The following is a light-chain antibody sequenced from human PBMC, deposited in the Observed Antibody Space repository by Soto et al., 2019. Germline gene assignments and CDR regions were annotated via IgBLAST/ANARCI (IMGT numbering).Light chain of an antibody. J-gene: IGLJ1*01. CDR1: SSDVGTYDL. V-gene: IGLV2-23*01. Sequence: QSVLTQPASVSGSPGQSITISCTGTSSDVGTYDLVSWYQQHPGKAPKLMIYEGSKRPSGVSNRFSGSKSGNTASLTISGLQGEDEADYYCCSYAGSSTYVFGTGTKPTVL. CDR3: CSYAGSSTYV. CDR2: EGS.